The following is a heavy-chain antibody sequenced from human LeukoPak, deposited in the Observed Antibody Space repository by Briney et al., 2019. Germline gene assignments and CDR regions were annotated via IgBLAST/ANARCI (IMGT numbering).Heavy chain of an antibody. CDR2: INPYSGGT. Sequence: GASVKVSCKASGYTFSDYYVHWVRQAPGQGLEWVGWINPYSGGTNYAQKFQGRVTMTRDPSVSTAYMELSRLRSDDMAVYYCARGFRSGSGSQSGGYYGDHYWGQGTLVTVSS. D-gene: IGHD1-26*01. V-gene: IGHV1-2*02. CDR1: GYTFSDYY. CDR3: ARGFRSGSGSQSGGYYGDHY. J-gene: IGHJ4*02.